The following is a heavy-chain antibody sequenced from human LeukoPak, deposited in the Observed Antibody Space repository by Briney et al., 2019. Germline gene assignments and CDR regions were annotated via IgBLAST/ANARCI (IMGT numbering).Heavy chain of an antibody. J-gene: IGHJ4*02. V-gene: IGHV3-15*01. CDR2: IKSKTDGGTT. CDR3: TTDPTTVTTRDY. CDR1: EFTFTNAW. D-gene: IGHD4-17*01. Sequence: GGSLRLSCAATEFTFTNAWMNWVRQAPGKGLEWVGRIKSKTDGGTTDYAAPVKGRFTISRDDSKNTLLLQMNSLTTEDTAVYYCTTDPTTVTTRDYWGQGTLVTVSS.